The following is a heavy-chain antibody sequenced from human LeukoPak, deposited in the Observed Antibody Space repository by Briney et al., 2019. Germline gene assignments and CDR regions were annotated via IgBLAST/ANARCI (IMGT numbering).Heavy chain of an antibody. CDR3: ARFVDTAMVLFDY. CDR2: FYYSGRT. D-gene: IGHD5-18*01. V-gene: IGHV4-59*01. CDR1: GGFINSYY. J-gene: IGHJ4*02. Sequence: SETLSLTCTVSGGFINSYYWSWIRQPPGKELEWIGYFYYSGRTNYNPSLKSRVTISVDTSKNQFSLKLSSVTAADTAVYYCARFVDTAMVLFDYWGQGTLVTVSS.